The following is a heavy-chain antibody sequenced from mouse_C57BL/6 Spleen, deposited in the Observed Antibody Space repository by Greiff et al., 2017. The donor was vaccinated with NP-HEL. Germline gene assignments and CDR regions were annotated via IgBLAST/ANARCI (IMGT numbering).Heavy chain of an antibody. J-gene: IGHJ4*01. CDR1: GYTFTSYW. D-gene: IGHD2-3*01. Sequence: QVQLQQPGAELVKPGASVKLSCKASGYTFTSYWMHWVKQRPGQGLEWIGMIHPNSGSTNSNEKFKSNATLTVDKSPSTAYMKLSSLTSEDSAVYYCARYHDGYYYAMDYWGQGTSVTVSS. CDR2: IHPNSGST. V-gene: IGHV1-64*01. CDR3: ARYHDGYYYAMDY.